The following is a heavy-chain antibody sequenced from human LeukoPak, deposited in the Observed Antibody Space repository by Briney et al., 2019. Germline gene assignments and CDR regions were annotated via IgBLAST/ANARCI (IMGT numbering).Heavy chain of an antibody. V-gene: IGHV3-23*01. D-gene: IGHD6-19*01. J-gene: IGHJ4*02. CDR2: ISASGSRT. Sequence: GGSLRLSCAPSGFTFSTFAMNWVRQAPGKGLEWVSGISASGSRTSYADSVKGRFTISRDNAKNSLYLQMNSLRAEDAAVYFCARDPYTSGSDYWGQGTLVTVSS. CDR1: GFTFSTFA. CDR3: ARDPYTSGSDY.